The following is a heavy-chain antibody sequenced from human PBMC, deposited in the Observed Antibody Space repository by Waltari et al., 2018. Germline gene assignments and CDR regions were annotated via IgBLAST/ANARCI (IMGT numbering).Heavy chain of an antibody. CDR3: ARFPMAGWGDFDY. CDR2: TNPNSGGT. CDR1: GYTFTGYY. J-gene: IGHJ4*02. V-gene: IGHV1-2*02. D-gene: IGHD3-10*01. Sequence: QVQLVQSGAEVKKPGASVKVSCKASGYTFTGYYMHWVRQAPGQGLEWMGWTNPNSGGTNYGQKCQGRATITRDTSISTAYMELSRLRSDDTAVYYCARFPMAGWGDFDYWGQGTLVTVAS.